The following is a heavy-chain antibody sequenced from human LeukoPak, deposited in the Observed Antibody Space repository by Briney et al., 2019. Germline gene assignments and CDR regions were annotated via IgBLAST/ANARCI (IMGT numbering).Heavy chain of an antibody. CDR3: ARHWVVTPNY. Sequence: SETLTLTCIVSGGSISNSSYYWGWIRQPPGKGLEWIGSIYYSGSAYYNPSLKSRVTISVDTSKNQFSLKLTSVTAADTAVYYCARHWVVTPNYWGQGTLVTVSS. CDR1: GGSISNSSYY. J-gene: IGHJ4*02. D-gene: IGHD4-23*01. CDR2: IYYSGSA. V-gene: IGHV4-39*01.